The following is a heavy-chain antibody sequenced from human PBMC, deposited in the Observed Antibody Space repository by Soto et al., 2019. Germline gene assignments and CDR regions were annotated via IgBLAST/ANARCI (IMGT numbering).Heavy chain of an antibody. CDR1: GYSITSYG. D-gene: IGHD6-13*01. CDR3: ARTKYSSSWYHPDY. V-gene: IGHV1-18*01. CDR2: ISAYNGNT. Sequence: AAGKVWCEGSGYSITSYGISRVRQAPGQGLEWMGWISAYNGNTNYAQKLQGRVTMTTDTSTSTAYMELRSLRSDDTAVYYCARTKYSSSWYHPDYWGQGTLVTVSS. J-gene: IGHJ4*02.